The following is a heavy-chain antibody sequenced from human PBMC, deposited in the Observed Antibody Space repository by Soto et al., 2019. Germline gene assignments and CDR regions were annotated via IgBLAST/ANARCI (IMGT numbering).Heavy chain of an antibody. CDR2: MHYTGAS. Sequence: SETLSLTCTVSGGSIGSDSSYWGWIRQPPGKGLEWIGNMHYTGASYYNPSLKSRVTISLDTPKNQFSLNLRSVTAADTAVYFCARVVVIPAARVVPWGQGLLVTVSS. CDR1: GGSIGSDSSY. D-gene: IGHD2-2*01. J-gene: IGHJ5*02. CDR3: ARVVVIPAARVVP. V-gene: IGHV4-39*01.